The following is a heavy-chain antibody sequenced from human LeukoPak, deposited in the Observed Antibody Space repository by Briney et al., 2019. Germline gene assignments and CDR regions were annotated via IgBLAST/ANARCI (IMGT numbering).Heavy chain of an antibody. D-gene: IGHD1-14*01. Sequence: GGSLRLSCAASGFTFSSYEMNWVRQAPGKGLEWVSYISSSGSTIYYADSVKGRFTISRDNAKNSLYLQMNSLRAEDTAVYYCARGHRAISEYNWFDLWRQGTLVTVS. CDR3: ARGHRAISEYNWFDL. CDR1: GFTFSSYE. CDR2: ISSSGSTI. J-gene: IGHJ5*02. V-gene: IGHV3-48*03.